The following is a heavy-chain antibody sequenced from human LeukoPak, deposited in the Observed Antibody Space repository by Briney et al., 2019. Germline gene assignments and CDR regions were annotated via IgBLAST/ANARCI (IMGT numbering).Heavy chain of an antibody. J-gene: IGHJ4*02. V-gene: IGHV3-48*03. Sequence: PGGSLRLSCAAPGFTFSSYEMNWVRQAPGKGLEWVSYISSSGSPIYYADSVEGRFTISRDNAKNSLYLQMNSLRAEDTAVYYCVLRGAVAAADFWGQGTLVTVSS. CDR1: GFTFSSYE. CDR2: ISSSGSPI. CDR3: VLRGAVAAADF. D-gene: IGHD6-19*01.